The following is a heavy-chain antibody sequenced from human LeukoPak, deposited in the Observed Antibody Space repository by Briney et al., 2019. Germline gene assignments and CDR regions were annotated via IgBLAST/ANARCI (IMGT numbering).Heavy chain of an antibody. V-gene: IGHV4-39*01. CDR1: GGSISSSSFY. J-gene: IGHJ3*01. CDR2: IYYSGSA. Sequence: SETLSLTCTVSGGSISSSSFYWGWIRQPPGKGLEWIGSIYYSGSAYYNPSLKSRVTISVDTSKNEFSLRLSSVTAADTAVYYCAHFRGGAFDFWGRGTMVTVSS. D-gene: IGHD3-16*01. CDR3: AHFRGGAFDF.